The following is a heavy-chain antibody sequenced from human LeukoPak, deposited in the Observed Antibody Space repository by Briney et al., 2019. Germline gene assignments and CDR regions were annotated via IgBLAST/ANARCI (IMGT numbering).Heavy chain of an antibody. CDR2: TYYRSKWYN. CDR1: GDSVSSNSAA. D-gene: IGHD3-10*02. J-gene: IGHJ4*02. CDR3: ARGMFYFDY. Sequence: SQTLSLTCAISGDSVSSNSAAWSWIRLSPSRGLEWLGRTYYRSKWYNDYAVSVKSRITIHPDTSKNQFSLQLNSVTPEDTAVYYCARGMFYFDYWGQGALVTVSS. V-gene: IGHV6-1*01.